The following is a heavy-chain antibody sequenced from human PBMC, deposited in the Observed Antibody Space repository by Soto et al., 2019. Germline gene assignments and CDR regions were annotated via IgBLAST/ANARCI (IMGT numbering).Heavy chain of an antibody. CDR3: ARDRQQWLARLGAIDV. CDR2: INAGNGNT. D-gene: IGHD6-19*01. Sequence: QVQLVQSGAEVKKPGASVKVSCKASGYTFTSYAMRWVRQAPGQRLEWMGWINAGNGNTKYSQKFQGRVTITRDTSASTAYMELSSLRSEDTAVYYCARDRQQWLARLGAIDVWRQGTTVTVSS. J-gene: IGHJ6*02. V-gene: IGHV1-3*01. CDR1: GYTFTSYA.